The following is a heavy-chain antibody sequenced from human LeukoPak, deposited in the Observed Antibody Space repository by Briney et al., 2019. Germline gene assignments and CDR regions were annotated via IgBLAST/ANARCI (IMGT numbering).Heavy chain of an antibody. D-gene: IGHD4-23*01. CDR3: VTVAFDY. V-gene: IGHV3-21*01. CDR2: ISSSSSYI. CDR1: GFTFSMYS. Sequence: PGGSLRLSCAASGFTFSMYSMNWVRQAAWKGLEWVSSISSSSSYIYYADSVKGRFTISRDNSKNTLYLQMNSLRDEDTAVYYCVTVAFDYCGQGTLVTVSS. J-gene: IGHJ4*02.